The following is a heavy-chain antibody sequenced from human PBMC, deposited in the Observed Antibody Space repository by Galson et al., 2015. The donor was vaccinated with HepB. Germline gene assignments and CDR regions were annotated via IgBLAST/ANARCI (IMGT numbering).Heavy chain of an antibody. V-gene: IGHV3-30*03. D-gene: IGHD1-1*01. CDR2: ISYDGSNK. J-gene: IGHJ6*02. Sequence: SLRLSCAASGFTFSSYGMHWVRQAPGKGLEWVAVISYDGSNKYYADSVKGRFTISRDDSKNTLYLQMNSLKTEDTAVYYCTTDRGYNWNDVYYYYGMDVWGQGTTVTVSS. CDR3: TTDRGYNWNDVYYYYGMDV. CDR1: GFTFSSYG.